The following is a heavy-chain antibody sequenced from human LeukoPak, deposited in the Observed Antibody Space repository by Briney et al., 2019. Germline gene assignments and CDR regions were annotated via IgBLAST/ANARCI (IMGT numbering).Heavy chain of an antibody. CDR1: GFTFSSYS. CDR3: AKAESRIQLWLLLFDY. V-gene: IGHV3-48*01. Sequence: PGGSLRLSCAASGFTFSSYSMNWVRQAPGKGLEWVSYISSSSSTIYYADSVKGRFTISRDNSKNTLYLQMNSLRAEDTAVYYCAKAESRIQLWLLLFDYWGQGTLVTVSS. J-gene: IGHJ4*02. CDR2: ISSSSSTI. D-gene: IGHD5-18*01.